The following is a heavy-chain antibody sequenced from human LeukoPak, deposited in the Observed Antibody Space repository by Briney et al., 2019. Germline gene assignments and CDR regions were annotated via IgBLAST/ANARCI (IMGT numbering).Heavy chain of an antibody. CDR3: ARAKECCSSTSCYTLDY. CDR1: GDSVSSNSAA. D-gene: IGHD2-2*02. Sequence: SQTLSLTCAISGDSVSSNSAAWNWIRQSPSRGLEWLGRTYYRSKWYNDYAVSVKSRITINPDTSKNQFSLQLNSVTPEDTAVYYCARAKECCSSTSCYTLDYWGQGTLVTVSS. CDR2: TYYRSKWYN. J-gene: IGHJ4*02. V-gene: IGHV6-1*01.